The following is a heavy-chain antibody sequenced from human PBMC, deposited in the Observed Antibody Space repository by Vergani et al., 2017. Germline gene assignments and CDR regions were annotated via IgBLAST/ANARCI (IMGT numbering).Heavy chain of an antibody. CDR2: IYYSGST. CDR1: GGSISSSIYY. CDR3: AREGEGRWTRLEVYCGGDCYSWYFDL. J-gene: IGHJ2*01. D-gene: IGHD2-21*02. Sequence: QVQLQQWGAGLLKPSQTLSLTCTVSGGSISSSIYYWTWIRQHPGKGLEWIGYIYYSGSTYYNPSLKSRVTISVDTSKNQFSLKLSSVTAEDTAVYYCAREGEGRWTRLEVYCGGDCYSWYFDLWGRGTLVTVSS. V-gene: IGHV4-31*03.